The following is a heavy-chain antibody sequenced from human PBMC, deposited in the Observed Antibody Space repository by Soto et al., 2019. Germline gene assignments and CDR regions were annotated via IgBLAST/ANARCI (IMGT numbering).Heavy chain of an antibody. Sequence: XESLRLSCAASGFTFSSYGMHWVRQAPGKGLEWVAVMSYDGSNKYYADSVKGRFTISRDNSKNTLYLQMNSLRAEDTAVYYCAKGPSVAAIDYWGQGTLVTVSS. CDR2: MSYDGSNK. J-gene: IGHJ4*02. CDR1: GFTFSSYG. V-gene: IGHV3-30*18. D-gene: IGHD6-19*01. CDR3: AKGPSVAAIDY.